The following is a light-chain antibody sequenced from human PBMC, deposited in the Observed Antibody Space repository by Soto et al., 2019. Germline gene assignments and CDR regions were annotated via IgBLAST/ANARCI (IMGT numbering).Light chain of an antibody. Sequence: QSALAQPASVSGSPGQSITISCTGTSSDVGRYNLVSWYQQHPDKAPKLVIFEDNKRPSGVSHRFSASKSGNTASLTISGLQAEDEADYYCSSYVSSSIVVFGGGTKVTVL. CDR2: EDN. CDR3: SSYVSSSIVV. J-gene: IGLJ3*02. CDR1: SSDVGRYNL. V-gene: IGLV2-14*02.